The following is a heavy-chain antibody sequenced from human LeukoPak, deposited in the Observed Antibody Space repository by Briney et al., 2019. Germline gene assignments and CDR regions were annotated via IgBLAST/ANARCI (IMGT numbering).Heavy chain of an antibody. J-gene: IGHJ4*02. CDR2: IWYDGSNK. Sequence: GGSLRLSCAASGFTFSSYGVHWVRQAPGKGLEWVAVIWYDGSNKYYADSVKGRFTISRDNSKNTLSLQMNSLRAEDTAVYYCARFLYSSGLDYWGQGTLVAVSS. V-gene: IGHV3-33*01. CDR1: GFTFSSYG. CDR3: ARFLYSSGLDY. D-gene: IGHD6-19*01.